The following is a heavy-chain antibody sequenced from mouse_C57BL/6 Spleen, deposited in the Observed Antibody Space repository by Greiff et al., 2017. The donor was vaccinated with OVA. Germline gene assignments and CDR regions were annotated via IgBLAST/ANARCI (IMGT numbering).Heavy chain of an antibody. CDR3: ASSNWNLFDY. V-gene: IGHV1-26*01. D-gene: IGHD2-5*01. CDR1: GYTFTDYY. CDR2: INPNNGGT. J-gene: IGHJ2*01. Sequence: VQLQQSGPELVKPGASVKISCKASGYTFTDYYMNWVKQSHGKSLEWIGDINPNNGGTSYNQKFKGKATLTVDKSSSTAYMELRSLTSEDSAVYYCASSNWNLFDYWGQGTTLTVSS.